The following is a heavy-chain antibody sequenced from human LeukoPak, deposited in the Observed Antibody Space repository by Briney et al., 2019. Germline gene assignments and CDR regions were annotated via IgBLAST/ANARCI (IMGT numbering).Heavy chain of an antibody. CDR1: GYTFTSYY. CDR3: AGYYDFWSGYYTLDY. D-gene: IGHD3-3*01. V-gene: IGHV1-46*01. J-gene: IGHJ4*02. Sequence: ASVKVSCKASGYTFTSYYMHWVRQAPGQGLEWMGIINPSGGSTSYAQKLQGRVTMTRDTSTSTVYMELSTLSSEDTAVYFCAGYYDFWSGYYTLDYWGQGTLVTVSS. CDR2: INPSGGST.